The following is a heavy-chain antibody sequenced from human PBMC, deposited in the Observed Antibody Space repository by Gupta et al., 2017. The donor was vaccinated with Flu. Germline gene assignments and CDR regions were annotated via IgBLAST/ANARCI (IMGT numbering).Heavy chain of an antibody. V-gene: IGHV3-7*01. D-gene: IGHD6-25*01. Sequence: EVQLVEAGGGLVQPGGSLRLSCAASGFTFSNYWMSWVRQAPGKGLEWVANIKQDGSEKYYVDSVRGRFTISRDNAKYSLYLQMDSLRAEDTAVYYCARDQNGSFDYWVRGTLVTVSS. J-gene: IGHJ4*02. CDR1: GFTFSNYW. CDR3: ARDQNGSFDY. CDR2: IKQDGSEK.